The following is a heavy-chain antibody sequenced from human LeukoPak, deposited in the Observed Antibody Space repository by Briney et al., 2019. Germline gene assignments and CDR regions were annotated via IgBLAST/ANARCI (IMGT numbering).Heavy chain of an antibody. CDR3: ASGVGTISYYYYGMDV. Sequence: PSETLSLTCAVYGGSFSGYYWSWIRQPPGKGLEWIGEINHSGSTYYNPSLKSRVTISVDRSKNQFSLKLSSVTAADTAVYYCASGVGTISYYYYGMDVWGQGTTVTVSS. V-gene: IGHV4-34*01. CDR1: GGSFSGYY. J-gene: IGHJ6*02. D-gene: IGHD2-2*01. CDR2: INHSGST.